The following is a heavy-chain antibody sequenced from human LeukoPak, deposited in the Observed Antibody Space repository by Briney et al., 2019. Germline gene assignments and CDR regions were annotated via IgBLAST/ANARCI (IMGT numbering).Heavy chain of an antibody. J-gene: IGHJ6*03. CDR1: GGSFSGYY. Sequence: SETLSLTCAVYGGSFSGYYWSWIRQPPGKGLEWIGGINHSGSTNYNPSLKSRVTISVDTSKNQFSLKLSSVTAADTAVYYCARRKYCSSTSCPLSYCMDVWGKGTTVTVSS. D-gene: IGHD2-2*01. V-gene: IGHV4-34*01. CDR3: ARRKYCSSTSCPLSYCMDV. CDR2: INHSGST.